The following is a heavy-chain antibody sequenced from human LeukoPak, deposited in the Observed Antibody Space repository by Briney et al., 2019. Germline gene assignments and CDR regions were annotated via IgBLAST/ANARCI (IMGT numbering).Heavy chain of an antibody. J-gene: IGHJ4*02. CDR1: GFTFSSYA. V-gene: IGHV3-23*01. CDR3: AKLLGVRGVIPRGFDY. Sequence: GGSLRLSCAASGFTFSSYAMSWVRQAPGKGLEWVSAISGSGGSTYYADSVKGRFTISRDNSKNTLYLQMNSLRAEDTAVYYCAKLLGVRGVIPRGFDYWGQGTLVTVSS. D-gene: IGHD3-10*01. CDR2: ISGSGGST.